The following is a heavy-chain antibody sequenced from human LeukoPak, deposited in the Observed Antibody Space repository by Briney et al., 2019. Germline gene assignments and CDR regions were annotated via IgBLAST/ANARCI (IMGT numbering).Heavy chain of an antibody. CDR2: ISGSGGIT. CDR3: AKSDCSVISCYVLDY. Sequence: GGSLRLSCAASGFTFNKYAMSWVRQAPGKGLEWVSGISGSGGITEYADSVKGRFTISSDTSKSTLYLQMNSLRAEDTAVYCCAKSDCSVISCYVLDYWGQGTLVTVSS. V-gene: IGHV3-23*01. CDR1: GFTFNKYA. J-gene: IGHJ4*02. D-gene: IGHD2-15*01.